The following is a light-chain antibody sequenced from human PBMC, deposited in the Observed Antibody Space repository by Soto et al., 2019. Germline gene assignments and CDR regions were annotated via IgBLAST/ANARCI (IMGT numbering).Light chain of an antibody. CDR2: GNR. CDR1: TSNLGAGYD. CDR3: SSYTSTRTYV. Sequence: QSVLTQPPSVSGAPGQRVTLSCTGNTSNLGAGYDVHWYQQLPGAAPKLVIFGNRNRPSGVPERFSGSKSGTSASLAITGLQAEDEADYYCSSYTSTRTYVFGTGTKLTVL. V-gene: IGLV1-40*01. J-gene: IGLJ1*01.